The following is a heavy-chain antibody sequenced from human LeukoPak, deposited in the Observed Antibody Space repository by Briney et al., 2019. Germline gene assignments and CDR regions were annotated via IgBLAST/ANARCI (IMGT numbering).Heavy chain of an antibody. CDR2: IYYSGST. D-gene: IGHD2-2*01. Sequence: SETLSLTCTVSGGSISSYYWSWIRQPPGKGPEWIGYIYYSGSTNYNPSLESRVTISVDTSKNQFSLKLSSVTAADTAVYYCARVGGVVVPAAIPPYYYGMDVWGQGTTVTVSS. V-gene: IGHV4-59*01. CDR1: GGSISSYY. J-gene: IGHJ6*02. CDR3: ARVGGVVVPAAIPPYYYGMDV.